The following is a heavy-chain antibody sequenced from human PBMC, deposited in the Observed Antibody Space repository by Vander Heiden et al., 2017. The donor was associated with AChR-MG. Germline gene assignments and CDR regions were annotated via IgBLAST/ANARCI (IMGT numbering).Heavy chain of an antibody. CDR2: ISYDGSNK. J-gene: IGHJ4*02. V-gene: IGHV3-30*18. CDR3: AKDGYGSGSYFI. CDR1: GFPFSSYG. Sequence: QAQLVEAGGGVVQPGRSRRLSCAAPGFPFSSYGMHWVRQAPGKGLEWVAVISYDGSNKYYADSVKGRFTISRDNSKNTLYLQMNSLRAEDTAVYYCAKDGYGSGSYFIWGQGTLVTVSS. D-gene: IGHD3-10*01.